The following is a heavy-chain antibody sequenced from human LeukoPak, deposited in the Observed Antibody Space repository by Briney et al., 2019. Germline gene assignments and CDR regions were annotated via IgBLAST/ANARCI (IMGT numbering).Heavy chain of an antibody. CDR1: GGSISSYY. CDR2: IYCSGST. CDR3: ARRRSGYYYDY. V-gene: IGHV4-59*01. Sequence: SETLSLTCTASGGSISSYYWSWIRQPPGKGLEWIGYIYCSGSTNYNPSLKSRVTISVDTSKNQFSLKLSSVTAADTAVYYCARRRSGYYYDYWGQGTLVTVSS. D-gene: IGHD3-22*01. J-gene: IGHJ4*02.